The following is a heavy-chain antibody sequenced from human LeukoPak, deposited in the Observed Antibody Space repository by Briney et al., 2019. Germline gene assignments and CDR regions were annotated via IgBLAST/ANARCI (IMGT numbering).Heavy chain of an antibody. Sequence: QPGRSLRLSCAASGFTFDDYAMHWVRLAPGKGLEWVSGISWSSGSIDYAASVKGRFTISRDNAKNSLYLQMNSLRPEDTALFYCAKGTGRYWTFFDSWGLGTQVTVSS. CDR3: AKGTGRYWTFFDS. V-gene: IGHV3-9*01. CDR2: ISWSSGSI. J-gene: IGHJ4*02. D-gene: IGHD1-26*01. CDR1: GFTFDDYA.